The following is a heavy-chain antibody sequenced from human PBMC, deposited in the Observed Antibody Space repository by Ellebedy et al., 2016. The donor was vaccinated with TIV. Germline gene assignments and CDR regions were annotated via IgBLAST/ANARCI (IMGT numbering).Heavy chain of an antibody. CDR2: ISYDGSNK. Sequence: GGSLRLXXAASGFTFSSYAMHWVRQAPGKGLEWVALISYDGSNKYYADSVKGRFTISRDNSKNTLYLQMNSLRAEDTAVYYCARDYGSSSSWYYYYYAMDVWGQGTTVTVSS. V-gene: IGHV3-30-3*01. J-gene: IGHJ6*02. CDR1: GFTFSSYA. D-gene: IGHD6-13*01. CDR3: ARDYGSSSSWYYYYYAMDV.